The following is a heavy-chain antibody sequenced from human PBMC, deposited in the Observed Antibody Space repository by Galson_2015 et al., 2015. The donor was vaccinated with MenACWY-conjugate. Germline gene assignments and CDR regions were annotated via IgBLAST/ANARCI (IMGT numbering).Heavy chain of an antibody. CDR1: GFTFGTYW. V-gene: IGHV3-74*01. Sequence: SLRLSCAVSGFTFGTYWMHWVRQIPGKGLASVSCINGDESTTDYAASVKGRFTISRDNAKNTLFLQIHSLRVEDTAVYYCATAGSYRFDYWGQGALVTVSS. D-gene: IGHD1-26*01. J-gene: IGHJ4*02. CDR2: INGDESTT. CDR3: ATAGSYRFDY.